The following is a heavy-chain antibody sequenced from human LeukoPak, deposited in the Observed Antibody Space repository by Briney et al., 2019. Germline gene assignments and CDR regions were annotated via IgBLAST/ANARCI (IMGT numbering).Heavy chain of an antibody. V-gene: IGHV4-59*01. Sequence: PSETLSLTCTVSGGSISSYYWSWLRQPPGKGLEWIRYIYYSGSTNYNPSLKSRVTISVDTSKNQFSLKLSSVTAADTAVYYCAIAVAGRGGAFDIWGQGTMVTVSS. D-gene: IGHD6-19*01. J-gene: IGHJ3*02. CDR2: IYYSGST. CDR3: AIAVAGRGGAFDI. CDR1: GGSISSYY.